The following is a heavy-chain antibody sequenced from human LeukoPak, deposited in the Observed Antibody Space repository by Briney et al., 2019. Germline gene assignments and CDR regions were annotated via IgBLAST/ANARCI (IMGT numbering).Heavy chain of an antibody. V-gene: IGHV4-39*01. Sequence: SETLSLTCTVSGGSITTGSYFWGWVRQSPGKVMEWIGSIHSGGSTHYIASLKSRLSISIDTSKNQYSLRLNSVTAADTAVYYCALFDFWSGQTLWGQGTLVTVSS. D-gene: IGHD3-3*01. CDR3: ALFDFWSGQTL. J-gene: IGHJ4*02. CDR2: IHSGGST. CDR1: GGSITTGSYF.